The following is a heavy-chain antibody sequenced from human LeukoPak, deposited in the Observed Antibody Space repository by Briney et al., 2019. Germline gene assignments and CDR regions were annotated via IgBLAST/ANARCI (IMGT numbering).Heavy chain of an antibody. J-gene: IGHJ4*02. V-gene: IGHV3-23*01. CDR3: AKAHGDPSFWSGYPDY. D-gene: IGHD3-3*01. Sequence: GGSLRLSCAASGFTFSSYAMSWVRQAPGKGLEWVSGISGSGGSTYYADSVKGRFTISRDNSKNTLYLQMNSLRAEDTAVYYCAKAHGDPSFWSGYPDYWGQGTLVTVSS. CDR2: ISGSGGST. CDR1: GFTFSSYA.